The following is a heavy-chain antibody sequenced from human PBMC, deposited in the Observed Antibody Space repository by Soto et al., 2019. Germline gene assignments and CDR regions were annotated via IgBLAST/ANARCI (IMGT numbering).Heavy chain of an antibody. Sequence: QVQLQESGPGLVKPSETLSLTCTVSGDSISTYYWSWIRQPPGKGLEWIGYIYYSGSTDYNPSLKSRVTISVDTSKNQFSLKLSSVPAADTAVYYCAREGGYGPPDPWGQGTLVTVSP. CDR1: GDSISTYY. CDR2: IYYSGST. CDR3: AREGGYGPPDP. J-gene: IGHJ5*02. D-gene: IGHD6-25*01. V-gene: IGHV4-59*01.